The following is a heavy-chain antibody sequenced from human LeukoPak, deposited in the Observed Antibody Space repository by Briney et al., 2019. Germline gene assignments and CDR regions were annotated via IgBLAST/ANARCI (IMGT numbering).Heavy chain of an antibody. Sequence: GGSLRLSCAASGFTFSSYGMHWVRQAPGKGLVWVSRINSDGSGTTYADSVKGRFTISRDNAKNTLYLQMNSLRAEDTAMYYCTRASQTHWFDPWGQGTLVTVSS. V-gene: IGHV3-74*01. CDR3: TRASQTHWFDP. J-gene: IGHJ5*02. CDR2: INSDGSGT. CDR1: GFTFSSYG.